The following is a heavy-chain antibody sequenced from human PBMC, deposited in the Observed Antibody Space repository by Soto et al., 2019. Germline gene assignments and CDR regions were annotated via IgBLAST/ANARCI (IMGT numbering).Heavy chain of an antibody. D-gene: IGHD4-17*01. CDR2: ISGSVGGGRIDT. CDR1: GFTFSTYA. Sequence: XVSLRLSCAASGFTFSTYAMSWVRQAPGKGLEWVSAISGSVGGGRIDTYYADSVKGRFTISRDNSIDTLYLQMNSLRTEDAAVYYCASTRGYGVLDGYDIWSQGAMVTVSS. CDR3: ASTRGYGVLDGYDI. V-gene: IGHV3-23*01. J-gene: IGHJ3*02.